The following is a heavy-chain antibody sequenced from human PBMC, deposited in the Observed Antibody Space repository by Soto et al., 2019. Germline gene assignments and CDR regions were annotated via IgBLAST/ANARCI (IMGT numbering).Heavy chain of an antibody. J-gene: IGHJ4*02. CDR1: GFTFSSHW. CDR2: IKRDGSEK. Sequence: DVQLVESGGGLVQPGGSLRLSCAASGFTFSSHWMSWVRQAPGKGPEWVANIKRDGSEKYYMDSVKGRFTISRDNAKNLLFLQMNSLRADDTDVYHCCLYGLFSSGFSFDSWGQGTLVPVSS. D-gene: IGHD3-3*01. V-gene: IGHV3-7*01. CDR3: CLYGLFSSGFSFDS.